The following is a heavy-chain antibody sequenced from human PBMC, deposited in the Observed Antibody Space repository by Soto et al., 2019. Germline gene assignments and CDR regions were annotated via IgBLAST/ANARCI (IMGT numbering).Heavy chain of an antibody. Sequence: SGPTLVNPTQTLTLTCTFSGFSLSTSGVGVGWIRQPPGKALEWLAVIYWDDDKGYSPSLKNRLTITKDTSKNQVVLTMTNMDPVDTATYYCAHTVGLVVVTSEDEEFQHWGQGTQVTVSS. D-gene: IGHD2-15*01. CDR1: GFSLSTSGVG. J-gene: IGHJ1*01. CDR3: AHTVGLVVVTSEDEEFQH. CDR2: IYWDDDK. V-gene: IGHV2-5*02.